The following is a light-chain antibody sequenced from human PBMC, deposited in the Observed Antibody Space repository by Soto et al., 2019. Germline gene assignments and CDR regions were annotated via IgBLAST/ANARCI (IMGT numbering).Light chain of an antibody. CDR3: QQRSNWPPA. J-gene: IGKJ5*01. CDR1: QSVSSY. V-gene: IGKV3-11*01. Sequence: EIVFTQSPGTLSLSPGERATLSCSASQSVSSYLAWYQQKPGQAPRLLIYDASNRATGIPARFSGGGSGTDFTLTISSLEPEDFAVYYCQQRSNWPPAFGQGTRLEI. CDR2: DAS.